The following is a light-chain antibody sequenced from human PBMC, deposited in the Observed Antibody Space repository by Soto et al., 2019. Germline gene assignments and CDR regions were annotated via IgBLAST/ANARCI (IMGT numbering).Light chain of an antibody. CDR3: QQYVSSPPT. CDR1: QSVSSY. J-gene: IGKJ1*01. Sequence: EIVLTQSPATLSLSPGERATLSCRASQSVSSYLAWYQQKPGQAPRLLIYDASNRATGIPARFSGSGSGTDFTLTINRLEPEDFAVYYCQQYVSSPPTLGQGTKVDIK. V-gene: IGKV3-11*01. CDR2: DAS.